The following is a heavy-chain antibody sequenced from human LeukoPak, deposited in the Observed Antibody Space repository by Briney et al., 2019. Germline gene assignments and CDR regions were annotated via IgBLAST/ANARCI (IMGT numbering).Heavy chain of an antibody. J-gene: IGHJ4*02. CDR2: ISGSGYNT. CDR3: ATSTTSFDY. Sequence: PGGSLRLSCAASGFAFDTYGMTWARQAPGKGLEWVSSISGSGYNTYYADSVKGRFTISRDNSKNTLYLQMNCLRAEDTAIYYCATSTTSFDYWGQGTLVTVSS. V-gene: IGHV3-23*01. CDR1: GFAFDTYG.